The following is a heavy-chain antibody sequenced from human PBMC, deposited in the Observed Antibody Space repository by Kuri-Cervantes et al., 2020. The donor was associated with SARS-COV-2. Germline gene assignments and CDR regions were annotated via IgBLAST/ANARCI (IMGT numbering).Heavy chain of an antibody. Sequence: GGSLRLSCAASGFTVSSNYMSWVRQAPGKGLEWVSVIYSGGSTYYADSVKGRFTISRDNSKNTLYLQMNSLRDEDTAVYYCAREDYSLPYLDYWGQGTLVTVSS. CDR1: GFTVSSNY. D-gene: IGHD4-11*01. CDR3: AREDYSLPYLDY. V-gene: IGHV3-66*01. CDR2: IYSGGST. J-gene: IGHJ4*02.